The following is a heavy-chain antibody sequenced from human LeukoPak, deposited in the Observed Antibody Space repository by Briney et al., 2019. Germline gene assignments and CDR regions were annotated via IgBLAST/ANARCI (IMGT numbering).Heavy chain of an antibody. CDR1: GYTFTSYG. Sequence: GASVKVSCKASGYTFTSYGISWVRQAPGQGLEWMGWISAYNGNTNYAQKLQGRVTMTTDTSTSTAYMELRSLRSDDTAVYYCARVADLAWGLRLIYSYYYYYMDVWGKGTTVTVSS. CDR2: ISAYNGNT. J-gene: IGHJ6*03. CDR3: ARVADLAWGLRLIYSYYYYYMDV. V-gene: IGHV1-18*01. D-gene: IGHD3-16*01.